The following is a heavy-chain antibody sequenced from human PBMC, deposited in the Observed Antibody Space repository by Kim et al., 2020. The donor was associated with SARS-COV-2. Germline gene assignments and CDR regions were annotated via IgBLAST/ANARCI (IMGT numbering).Heavy chain of an antibody. CDR3: ARGGDSGWYFDY. Sequence: NYNPSLKGRVTISVDTSKNQFSLKLNAVTAADTAVYYCARGGDSGWYFDYWGQGTLVTVSS. V-gene: IGHV4-34*01. D-gene: IGHD6-19*01. J-gene: IGHJ4*02.